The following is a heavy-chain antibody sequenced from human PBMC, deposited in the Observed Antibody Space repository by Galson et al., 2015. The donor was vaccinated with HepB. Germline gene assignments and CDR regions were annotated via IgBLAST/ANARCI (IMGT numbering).Heavy chain of an antibody. J-gene: IGHJ3*02. CDR2: IKSKTDGGTT. CDR1: GFTFSNAW. D-gene: IGHD2-15*01. Sequence: SLRLSCAASGFTFSNAWMSWVRQAPGKGLEWVGRIKSKTDGGTTDYAAPVKSRFTISRDDSKNTLYLQMNSLKTEDTAVYYCTTAIVVGDAFDIWGQGTMVTVSS. CDR3: TTAIVVGDAFDI. V-gene: IGHV3-15*01.